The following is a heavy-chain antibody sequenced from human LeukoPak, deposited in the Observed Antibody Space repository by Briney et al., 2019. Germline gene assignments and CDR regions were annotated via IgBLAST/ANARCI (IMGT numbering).Heavy chain of an antibody. D-gene: IGHD2-2*01. CDR2: IYSDGTT. CDR1: GFTVSSNY. J-gene: IGHJ4*02. Sequence: GGSLRLSCAASGFTVSSNYMSWVRQAPGKGLEWVSDIYSDGTTYYADSVKGRFTISRDNAKNTLYLQMKTLRADDTAVYYCARGDCTTTRCKTSPFDYWGQGALVTVSS. V-gene: IGHV3-53*01. CDR3: ARGDCTTTRCKTSPFDY.